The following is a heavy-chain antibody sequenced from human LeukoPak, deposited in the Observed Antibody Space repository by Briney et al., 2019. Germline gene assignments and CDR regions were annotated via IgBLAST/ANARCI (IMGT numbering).Heavy chain of an antibody. V-gene: IGHV3-7*01. CDR1: GFTFSRYW. CDR2: IKEDGSEK. CDR3: AREGSYGLGEYDY. D-gene: IGHD5-18*01. J-gene: IGHJ4*02. Sequence: PGGSLRLSCAAAGFTFSRYWMSWVRQATGKGLECVAKIKEDGSEKHYVDSVKGRFTISRDNAKNSLYLQMNSLRAKDTAVYYCAREGSYGLGEYDYWGQGTLVTVSS.